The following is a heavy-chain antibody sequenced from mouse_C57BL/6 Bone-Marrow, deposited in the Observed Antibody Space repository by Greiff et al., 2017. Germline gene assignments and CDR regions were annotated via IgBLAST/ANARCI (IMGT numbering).Heavy chain of an antibody. D-gene: IGHD2-1*01. Sequence: QVQLKQSGAELVKPGASVKMSCKASGYTFTPYPIEWMKQNHVKSLEWIGNFHPYNDDTKYNEKFKGKATLTVEKSSSTVYLELSRLTSDDSAVYYCARGGNYGGYYFDYWGQGTTLTVSS. CDR2: FHPYNDDT. CDR3: ARGGNYGGYYFDY. CDR1: GYTFTPYP. V-gene: IGHV1-47*01. J-gene: IGHJ2*01.